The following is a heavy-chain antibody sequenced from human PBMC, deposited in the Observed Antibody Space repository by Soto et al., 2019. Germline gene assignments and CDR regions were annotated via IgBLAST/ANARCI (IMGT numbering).Heavy chain of an antibody. CDR1: AFTFSAHN. CDR3: ARDGGIAARHYYGMDV. D-gene: IGHD6-6*01. V-gene: IGHV3-72*01. J-gene: IGHJ6*02. CDR2: SRNKANNYAT. Sequence: GGSLRLSCAASAFTFSAHNMVWVRQAPGKGLEWVGRSRNKANNYATEYAASVKGRFTISRDDSKNSLYLQMNSLKTEDTAVYYCARDGGIAARHYYGMDVWGQGTKVTVSS.